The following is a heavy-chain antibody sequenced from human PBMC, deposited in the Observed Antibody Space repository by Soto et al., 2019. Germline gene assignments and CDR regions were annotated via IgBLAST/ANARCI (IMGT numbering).Heavy chain of an antibody. CDR1: GGSFSGYY. Sequence: SETLSLTCAVYGGSFSGYYWSWIRQPPGKGLEWIGEINHSGSTNYNPSLKSRVTISVDTSKNQFSLKLSSVTAADTAVYYCARTPPWGPYFDYWGQGTLVTV. J-gene: IGHJ4*02. D-gene: IGHD7-27*01. CDR3: ARTPPWGPYFDY. V-gene: IGHV4-34*01. CDR2: INHSGST.